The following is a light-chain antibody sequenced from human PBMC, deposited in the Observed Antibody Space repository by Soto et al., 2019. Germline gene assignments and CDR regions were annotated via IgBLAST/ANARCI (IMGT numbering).Light chain of an antibody. CDR3: QQRSNLLT. Sequence: EIVLTQSPATLSLSPGERATLSYRASQSVSSYLAWYQQKPGQAPRLLIYDASNRATGIPARFSGSGSGTAFTLTISSLEPEDFAVYYCQQRSNLLTFGGGTKVEIK. V-gene: IGKV3-11*01. CDR2: DAS. CDR1: QSVSSY. J-gene: IGKJ4*01.